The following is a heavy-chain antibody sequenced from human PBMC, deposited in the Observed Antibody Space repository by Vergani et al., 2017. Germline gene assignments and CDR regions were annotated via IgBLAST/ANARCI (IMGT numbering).Heavy chain of an antibody. Sequence: EVQLVQSGAEVKKPGESLKISCKGSGYSFTSYWIGWVRQMPGKGLEWMGIIYPGDSDTRYSPSFQGQVTISADKSISTAYLQWSSLKASDTAMYYCAXRQTYYYDSSDSRAFDIWGQGTMVTVSS. CDR2: IYPGDSDT. D-gene: IGHD3-22*01. CDR1: GYSFTSYW. J-gene: IGHJ3*02. CDR3: AXRQTYYYDSSDSRAFDI. V-gene: IGHV5-51*01.